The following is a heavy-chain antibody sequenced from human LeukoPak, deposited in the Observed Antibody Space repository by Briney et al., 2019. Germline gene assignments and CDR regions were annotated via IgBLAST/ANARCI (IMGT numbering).Heavy chain of an antibody. CDR1: GFTFSDYY. Sequence: GGSLRLSCAASGFTFSDYYMSWIRQAPGKGLEWVSYISSRSNTIYYADSVKGRFTISRDNAKNSLYLQMNSLRADDTAVYYCATESVELATIPLGYWGQGTLVTVSS. CDR2: ISSRSNTI. J-gene: IGHJ4*02. CDR3: ATESVELATIPLGY. D-gene: IGHD5-24*01. V-gene: IGHV3-11*04.